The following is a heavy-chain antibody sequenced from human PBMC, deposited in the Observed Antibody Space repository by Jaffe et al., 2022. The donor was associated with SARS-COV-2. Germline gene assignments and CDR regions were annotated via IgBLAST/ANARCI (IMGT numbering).Heavy chain of an antibody. J-gene: IGHJ6*02. V-gene: IGHV3-30*18. CDR1: GFTFSSYG. Sequence: QVQLVESGGGVVQPGRSLRLSCAASGFTFSSYGMHWVRQAPGKGLEWVAVISYDGSNKYYADSVKGRFTISRDNSKNTLYLQMNSLRAEDTAVYYCAKDEGYVLRYFDWLLSLSGRGMDVWGQGTTVTVSS. CDR2: ISYDGSNK. CDR3: AKDEGYVLRYFDWLLSLSGRGMDV. D-gene: IGHD3-9*01.